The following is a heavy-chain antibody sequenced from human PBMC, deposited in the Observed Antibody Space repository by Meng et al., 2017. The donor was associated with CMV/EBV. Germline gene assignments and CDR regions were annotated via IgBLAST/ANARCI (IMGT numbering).Heavy chain of an antibody. V-gene: IGHV3-21*01. J-gene: IGHJ5*02. CDR3: ARGVNPMVTTHWFDP. CDR1: GFTFSRYT. Sequence: GGSLRLSCAASGFTFSRYTINWVRQAPGKGLEWVSSISSTGSDIYYADSVKGRFTISRDNAKNSLYLQMSSLRAEDTAVYYCARGVNPMVTTHWFDPWGQGALVTVSS. D-gene: IGHD4-17*01. CDR2: ISSTGSDI.